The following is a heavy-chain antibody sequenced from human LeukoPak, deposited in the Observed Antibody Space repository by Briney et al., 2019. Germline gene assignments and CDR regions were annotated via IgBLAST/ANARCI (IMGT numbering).Heavy chain of an antibody. J-gene: IGHJ3*02. CDR1: GFTFSSYS. Sequence: KSGGSLRLSCAASGFTFSSYSMNWVRQAPGKGLEWVSSISSSSSYIYYADSVKGRFTISRDNAKNSLYLQMNSLRAEDTAVYYCARSRAGTGAFDIWGQGTMVTVSS. V-gene: IGHV3-21*01. CDR3: ARSRAGTGAFDI. D-gene: IGHD6-13*01. CDR2: ISSSSSYI.